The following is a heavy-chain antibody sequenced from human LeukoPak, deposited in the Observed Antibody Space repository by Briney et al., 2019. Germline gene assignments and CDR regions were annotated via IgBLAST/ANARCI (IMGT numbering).Heavy chain of an antibody. Sequence: PGGSLRLSCAASGFTFSSYSMNWVRQAPGKGLEWVSSISSSSSYIYYADSVKGRFTISRDNAKNSLYLQMNSLRAEDTAVYYCARGGSSGWYWDAFDIWGQGTMVTVSS. V-gene: IGHV3-21*04. J-gene: IGHJ3*02. CDR3: ARGGSSGWYWDAFDI. CDR1: GFTFSSYS. CDR2: ISSSSSYI. D-gene: IGHD6-19*01.